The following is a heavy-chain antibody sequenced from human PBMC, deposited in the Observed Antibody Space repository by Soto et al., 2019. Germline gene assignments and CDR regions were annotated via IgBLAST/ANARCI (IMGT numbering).Heavy chain of an antibody. V-gene: IGHV3-13*04. CDR2: IGTAGDT. J-gene: IGHJ4*02. D-gene: IGHD3-22*01. CDR1: GFTFSSYD. Sequence: GGSLRLSCSASGFTFSSYDMHWVRQGPGKGLEWVSAIGTAGDTNYAGSVMGRFTISRENAKNSLYLHMNSLRAGDTAIYFCARAIGPTLFDYWGQGTLVTVSS. CDR3: ARAIGPTLFDY.